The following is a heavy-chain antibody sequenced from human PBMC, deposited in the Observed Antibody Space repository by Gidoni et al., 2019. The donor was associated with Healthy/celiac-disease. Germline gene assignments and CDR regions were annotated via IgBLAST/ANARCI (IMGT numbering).Heavy chain of an antibody. CDR2: ISYDGSNK. CDR3: AKDEESSSEDGYHIGPGDY. CDR1: GFTLSSHC. D-gene: IGHD6-6*01. J-gene: IGHJ4*02. V-gene: IGHV3-30*18. Sequence: QVQLVAFGGGVVPHGRSLRLSCAGSGFTLSSHCLHWVRQAPGKRLVWVAVISYDGSNKYYADSVKGRFTSSRDNSKNTLYLQMNSLRAEDTAVYYCAKDEESSSEDGYHIGPGDYWGQGTLVTVSS.